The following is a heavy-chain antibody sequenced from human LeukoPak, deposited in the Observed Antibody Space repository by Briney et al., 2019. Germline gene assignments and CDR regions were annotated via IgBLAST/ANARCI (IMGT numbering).Heavy chain of an antibody. CDR1: GGSISSGDYY. CDR2: IYYSGST. V-gene: IGHV4-30-4*08. J-gene: IGHJ4*02. Sequence: SETLSLTCTVSGGSISSGDYYWSWIRQPPGKGLERIGYIYYSGSTYYNPSLKSRVTISVDTSKDQFSLKLSSVTAADTAVYYCAREGGYCSSTSCYTTFDYWGQGTLVTVSS. D-gene: IGHD2-2*02. CDR3: AREGGYCSSTSCYTTFDY.